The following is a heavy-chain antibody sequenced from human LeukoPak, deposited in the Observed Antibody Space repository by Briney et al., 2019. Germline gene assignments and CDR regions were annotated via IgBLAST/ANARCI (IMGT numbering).Heavy chain of an antibody. D-gene: IGHD3-3*01. CDR1: GGSFNDYH. Sequence: SETLSLTCAVYGGSFNDYHWSWIRQPPGKGLEWIGEINHSGSTNYNPSLKSRVTISVDTSKNQFSLKLSSVTAADTAVYYCARGGYYRAYYFDYWGQGTLVTVSS. V-gene: IGHV4-34*01. CDR2: INHSGST. J-gene: IGHJ4*02. CDR3: ARGGYYRAYYFDY.